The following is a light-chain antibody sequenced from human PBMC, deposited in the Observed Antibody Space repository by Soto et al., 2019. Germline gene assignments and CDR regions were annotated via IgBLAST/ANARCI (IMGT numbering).Light chain of an antibody. CDR1: QSINSH. CDR3: QQYNNWPRGT. V-gene: IGKV3-15*01. J-gene: IGKJ4*01. Sequence: EIVMTQSPATLSLSPRERATLSCRASQSINSHLAWYQQKPGQSPRLFMFRASSRATGIPARFSGSEAGTEFNLDIRGLRSEDYAVHYCQQYNNWPRGTCGGGTKVEIK. CDR2: RAS.